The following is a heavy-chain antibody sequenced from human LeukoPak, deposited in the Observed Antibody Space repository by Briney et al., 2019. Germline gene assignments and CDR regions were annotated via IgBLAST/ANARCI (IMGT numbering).Heavy chain of an antibody. CDR1: GFSLSTSGVG. CDR2: IYWNDDK. J-gene: IGHJ3*02. Sequence: ESGPTLVKPTQTLTLTCTFSGFSLSTSGVGVGWLRQPPGKALEWLVLIYWNDDKRYSPSLKSRLTITKDTSKNQVVLTMTNMDPVDTAPCYCAQTYYDFWSGYDAFDIWGQGTMVTVSS. D-gene: IGHD3-3*01. V-gene: IGHV2-5*01. CDR3: AQTYYDFWSGYDAFDI.